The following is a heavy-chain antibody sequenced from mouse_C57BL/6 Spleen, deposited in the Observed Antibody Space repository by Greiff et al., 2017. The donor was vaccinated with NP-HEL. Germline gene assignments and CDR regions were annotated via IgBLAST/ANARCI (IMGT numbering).Heavy chain of an antibody. CDR2: ISDGGSYT. J-gene: IGHJ3*01. V-gene: IGHV5-4*01. D-gene: IGHD2-4*01. CDR1: GFTFSSYA. Sequence: EVQGVESGGGLVKPGGSLKLSCAASGFTFSSYAMSWVRQTPEKRLEWVATISDGGSYTYYPDNVKGRFTISRDNAKNNLYLQMSHLKSEDTAMYYCAREGLYYDYEAWGQGTLVTVSA. CDR3: AREGLYYDYEA.